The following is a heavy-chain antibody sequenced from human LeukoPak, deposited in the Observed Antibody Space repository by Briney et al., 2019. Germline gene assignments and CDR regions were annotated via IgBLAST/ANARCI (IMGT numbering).Heavy chain of an antibody. CDR2: ISSSSSYI. V-gene: IGHV3-21*01. J-gene: IGHJ4*02. D-gene: IGHD4-17*01. CDR3: ARDSMTTVTPYYFDY. CDR1: GFTFSSYS. Sequence: PGGSLRLSCAASGFTFSSYSMNWVRQAPGKGLEWVSSISSSSSYIYYADSVKGRFTISRDNAKNSLYLQMNSLRAEDTAVYYCARDSMTTVTPYYFDYWGQGTLVTVSS.